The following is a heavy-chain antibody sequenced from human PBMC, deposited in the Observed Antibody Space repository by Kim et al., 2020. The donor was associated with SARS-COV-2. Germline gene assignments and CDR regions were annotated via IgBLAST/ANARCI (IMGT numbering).Heavy chain of an antibody. Sequence: VKGRFTISRDKTKNTLYMQMNSLRTENTAVYYCAKDRITGYYYYGMDVWGQGTTVTVSS. J-gene: IGHJ6*02. D-gene: IGHD3-3*01. V-gene: IGHV3-23*01. CDR3: AKDRITGYYYYGMDV.